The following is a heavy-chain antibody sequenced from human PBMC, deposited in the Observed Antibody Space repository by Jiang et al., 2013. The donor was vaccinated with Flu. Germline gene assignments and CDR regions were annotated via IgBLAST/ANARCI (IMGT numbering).Heavy chain of an antibody. D-gene: IGHD3-10*01. CDR3: AGAYGSGTGGVDY. Sequence: PGRSLRLSCAASGFIFSSYGMHWVRQAPGKGLEWVAVIWYDGSNKYYADSVKGRFTISRDNSKNTLYLQMNSLRAEDTAVYYCAGAYGSGTGGVDYWGQGTLVTVSS. CDR2: IWYDGSNK. CDR1: GFIFSSYG. V-gene: IGHV3-33*01. J-gene: IGHJ4*02.